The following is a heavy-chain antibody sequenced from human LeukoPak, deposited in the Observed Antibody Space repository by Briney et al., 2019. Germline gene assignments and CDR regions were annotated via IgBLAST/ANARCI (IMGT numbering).Heavy chain of an antibody. CDR2: MSVSSGLI. J-gene: IGHJ4*02. V-gene: IGHV3-21*01. CDR1: GFTFSRYS. D-gene: IGHD3-16*01. Sequence: PGGSLKLCCAASGFTFSRYSMNWVRQAPGKGLEWVSSMSVSSGLIYYADSVKGRFTVSRDNAKNSLYLQMNSLRADDTAVYYCAREFEGSASGAGYWGRGTLVTVSS. CDR3: AREFEGSASGAGY.